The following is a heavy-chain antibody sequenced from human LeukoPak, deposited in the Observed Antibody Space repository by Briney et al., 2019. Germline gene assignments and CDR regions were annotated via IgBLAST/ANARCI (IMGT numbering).Heavy chain of an antibody. D-gene: IGHD1-26*01. CDR1: GFTFSSYA. CDR3: AKDGGYSGSQAYFDY. Sequence: GGSLRLSCAASGFTFSSYAMHWVRQAPGKGLEWVAVISYDGSNKYYADSVKGRFTISRDNSKNTLYLQMNSLRAEDTAVYYCAKDGGYSGSQAYFDYWGQGTLVTVSS. CDR2: ISYDGSNK. V-gene: IGHV3-30*04. J-gene: IGHJ4*02.